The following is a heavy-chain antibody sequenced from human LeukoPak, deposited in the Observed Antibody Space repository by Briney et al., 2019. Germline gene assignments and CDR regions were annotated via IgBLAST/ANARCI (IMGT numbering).Heavy chain of an antibody. Sequence: GGSLRLSCAASGFSFNSYAMNWLRQATGEGLEWGAGIRGGGDRTYYADSVKGRFTISRDNSKNPRYLQMNSLRAEDTAVYYCAREKENHWFAPWRQGTLVTVSS. CDR3: AREKENHWFAP. CDR2: IRGGGDRT. CDR1: GFSFNSYA. J-gene: IGHJ5*02. V-gene: IGHV3-23*01.